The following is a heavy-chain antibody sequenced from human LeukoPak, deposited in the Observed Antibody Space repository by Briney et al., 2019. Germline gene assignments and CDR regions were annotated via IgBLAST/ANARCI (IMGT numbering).Heavy chain of an antibody. CDR3: AREAYDYVWGNFDY. D-gene: IGHD3-16*01. Sequence: GGSLRLSCAASGFTFSSYEMNWVRQAPGKGLEWVSYISSSGSTIYYADSVKGRFTISRDNAKNSLYLQMGSLRAEDMAVYYCAREAYDYVWGNFDYWGQGTLVTVSS. CDR1: GFTFSSYE. V-gene: IGHV3-48*03. J-gene: IGHJ4*02. CDR2: ISSSGSTI.